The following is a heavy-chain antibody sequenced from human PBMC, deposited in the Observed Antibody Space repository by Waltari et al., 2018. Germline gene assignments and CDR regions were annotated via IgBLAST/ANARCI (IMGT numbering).Heavy chain of an antibody. CDR3: AAPGGNDLEYLQR. J-gene: IGHJ1*01. D-gene: IGHD2-15*01. Sequence: EVQLVESGGGLVQPGGSLRLSCAASGITFNTPWMPWVRQAPGKGLVWVSRMNSEGSSTSYADSVKGRFTISRDNAKNTLYLEMKSLRAEDTAVYYCAAPGGNDLEYLQRWGQGTLVTVSS. CDR2: MNSEGSST. V-gene: IGHV3-74*01. CDR1: GITFNTPW.